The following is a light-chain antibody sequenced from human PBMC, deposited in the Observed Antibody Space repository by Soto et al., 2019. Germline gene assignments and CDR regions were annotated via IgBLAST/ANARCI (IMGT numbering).Light chain of an antibody. CDR3: CSYAGNGAWV. J-gene: IGLJ3*02. V-gene: IGLV2-14*01. CDR2: EVR. CDR1: SSDIGSGYAY. Sequence: QSALTQPASVSGSPGQSITISCTGTSSDIGSGYAYVSWYQQHTGKAPKVIIYEVRHRPSSVSSRFPGSKSGNTASLTISGLQAEDEGDFFCCSYAGNGAWVFGGGTQLTVL.